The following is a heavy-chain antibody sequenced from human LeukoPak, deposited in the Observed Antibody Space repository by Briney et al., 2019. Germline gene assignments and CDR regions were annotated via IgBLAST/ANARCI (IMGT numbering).Heavy chain of an antibody. V-gene: IGHV1-18*01. D-gene: IGHD1-1*01. CDR2: ISAYNGNT. J-gene: IGHJ3*02. CDR3: ARDAGTGTLLDAFDI. Sequence: ASVKVSCKASGYTFTSYGISWVRQAPGQGLEWMGWISAYNGNTNYAQKLQGRVTMTTDTSTSTAYMELRSLRSDDTAVYYCARDAGTGTLLDAFDIWGQGTMVTVSS. CDR1: GYTFTSYG.